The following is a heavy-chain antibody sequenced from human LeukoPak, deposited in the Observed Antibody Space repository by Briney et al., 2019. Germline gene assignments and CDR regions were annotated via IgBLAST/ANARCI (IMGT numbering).Heavy chain of an antibody. J-gene: IGHJ3*02. D-gene: IGHD6-6*01. Sequence: PGGSLRLSCAASGFTFSSYSMNWVRQAPGKGLEWVSSISSSSSYIYYADSVKGRFTISRDNAKNSLYLQMNSLRAEDTAVYYCAREGSSSWLRAFDIWGQGTMVTVSS. CDR3: AREGSSSWLRAFDI. V-gene: IGHV3-21*01. CDR2: ISSSSSYI. CDR1: GFTFSSYS.